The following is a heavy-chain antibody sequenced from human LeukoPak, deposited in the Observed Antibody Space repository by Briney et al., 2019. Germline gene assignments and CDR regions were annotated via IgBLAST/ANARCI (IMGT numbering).Heavy chain of an antibody. D-gene: IGHD5-12*01. V-gene: IGHV3-66*02. Sequence: PGGSLRLSCTASGFTVSSKYMSWVRQAPGKGLEWVSVIYSGGSTYYADSVKGRYTISRDNSKNTLYLQMNSLSADDTAVYYCARAYSGYDVYYYYMDVWGKGTTVTVSS. J-gene: IGHJ6*03. CDR3: ARAYSGYDVYYYYMDV. CDR1: GFTVSSKY. CDR2: IYSGGST.